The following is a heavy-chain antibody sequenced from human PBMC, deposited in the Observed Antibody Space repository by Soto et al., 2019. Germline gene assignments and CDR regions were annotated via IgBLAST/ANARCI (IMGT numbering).Heavy chain of an antibody. D-gene: IGHD3-3*01. CDR1: GFTFTSSA. Sequence: GASVKVSCKASGFTFTSSAVQWVRQARGQRLEWIGWIVVGSGNTNYAQKFQERVTITRDMSTSTAYMELSSLRSEDTAVYYCAAPNRGIFGVVPRYYYYGMDVWGQGTTVTVSS. CDR2: IVVGSGNT. J-gene: IGHJ6*02. CDR3: AAPNRGIFGVVPRYYYYGMDV. V-gene: IGHV1-58*01.